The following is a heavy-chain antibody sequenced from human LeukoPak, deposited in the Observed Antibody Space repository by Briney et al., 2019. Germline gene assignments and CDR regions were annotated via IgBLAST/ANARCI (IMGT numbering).Heavy chain of an antibody. CDR3: ARHLGVTGTFDY. D-gene: IGHD6-19*01. V-gene: IGHV4-59*08. J-gene: IGHJ4*02. CDR1: GGSISGYY. Sequence: SETLSLTCTVSGGSISGYYWTWIRQPPRQGLEWIGYIYYGGTTNYNPSLKSRLTISVDTSKNQFSLRLTSVTAADTAVYYCARHLGVTGTFDYWGQGALVTVSS. CDR2: IYYGGTT.